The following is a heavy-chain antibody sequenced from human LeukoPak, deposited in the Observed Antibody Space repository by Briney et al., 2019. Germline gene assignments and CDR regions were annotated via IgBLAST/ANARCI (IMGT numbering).Heavy chain of an antibody. V-gene: IGHV5-51*03. J-gene: IGHJ6*03. CDR1: GYSFTSYW. Sequence: GESLKISCKGSGYSFTSYWIGWVRQMPEKGLEWMGIIYPGDSDTRYSPSFQGQVTISADKSISTAYLQWSSLKASDTAMYYCARTYIAARPGAYYYMDVWGKGTTVTVSS. CDR2: IYPGDSDT. D-gene: IGHD6-6*01. CDR3: ARTYIAARPGAYYYMDV.